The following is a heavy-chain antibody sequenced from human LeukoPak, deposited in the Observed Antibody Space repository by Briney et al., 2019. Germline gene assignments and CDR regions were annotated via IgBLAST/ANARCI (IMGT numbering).Heavy chain of an antibody. V-gene: IGHV3-21*01. Sequence: GGSLRLSCSASGFTFSSYSMNWVGQAPGKGLEWVSCISSSSSYIYYADSVKGRFTISRDNAKNSLYLQMNSLRAEDTAVYYCASVSRGAYSAYENSFDIWGQGTMVTVSS. CDR3: ASVSRGAYSAYENSFDI. CDR2: ISSSSSYI. CDR1: GFTFSSYS. J-gene: IGHJ3*02. D-gene: IGHD5-12*01.